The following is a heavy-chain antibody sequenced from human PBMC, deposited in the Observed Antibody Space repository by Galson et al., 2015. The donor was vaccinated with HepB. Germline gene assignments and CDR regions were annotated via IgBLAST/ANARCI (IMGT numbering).Heavy chain of an antibody. D-gene: IGHD5-18*01. CDR1: GFTFSPYA. CDR3: ASPAIGYSYNYYPFDY. CDR2: ISYDGSNK. Sequence: SLRLSCAASGFTFSPYAMHWVRQAPGKGLEWVAIISYDGSNKYYADSVKGRFTISRDNSKNTLYLQMNSLRTEDTAVYYCASPAIGYSYNYYPFDYWGQGTLVTVSS. V-gene: IGHV3-30*04. J-gene: IGHJ4*02.